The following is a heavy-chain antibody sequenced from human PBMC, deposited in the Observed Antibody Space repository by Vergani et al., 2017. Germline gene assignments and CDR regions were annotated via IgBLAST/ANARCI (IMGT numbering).Heavy chain of an antibody. Sequence: VQLVESGGGLVQPGGSLRLSCAASGFTLSDHVMDWIRQPPGKGLEWIGSIHYSENTNYNPCLKTRVTISVDTSKNQFSLKLSSVTAADTAVYYCASGNYDILTGNYTCSFDYWGQGTLVTVSS. V-gene: IGHV4-59*11. CDR2: IHYSENT. J-gene: IGHJ4*02. CDR3: ASGNYDILTGNYTCSFDY. CDR1: GFTLSDHV. D-gene: IGHD3-9*01.